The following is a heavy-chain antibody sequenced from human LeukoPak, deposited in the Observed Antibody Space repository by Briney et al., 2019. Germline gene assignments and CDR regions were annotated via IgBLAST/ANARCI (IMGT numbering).Heavy chain of an antibody. CDR1: GGTFSSYA. CDR2: IIPIFGTA. V-gene: IGHV1-69*13. Sequence: RASVTVSCTASGGTFSSYAISWVRQAPGQGLEWMGGIIPIFGTANYAQKFQGRVTITADESTSTAYMELSSLRSEDTAVYYCARDAGARRGRYYFDYWGQGTLVTVSS. D-gene: IGHD1-26*01. CDR3: ARDAGARRGRYYFDY. J-gene: IGHJ4*02.